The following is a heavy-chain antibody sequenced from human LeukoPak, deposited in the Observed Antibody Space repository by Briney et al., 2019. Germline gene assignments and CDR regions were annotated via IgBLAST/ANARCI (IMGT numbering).Heavy chain of an antibody. CDR1: GGTFSNFA. V-gene: IGHV1-69*13. J-gene: IGHJ3*02. CDR2: IIPIFGTT. D-gene: IGHD3-22*01. CDR3: ARVLAGYDTSGYYWDAFDI. Sequence: ASVKVSCKASGGTFSNFAISWVRQAPGQGLEWMGGIIPIFGTTNYAQKFQGRVTITADESTSTAYMELSSLRSEDTAVYYCARVLAGYDTSGYYWDAFDIWGQGIMVSVSS.